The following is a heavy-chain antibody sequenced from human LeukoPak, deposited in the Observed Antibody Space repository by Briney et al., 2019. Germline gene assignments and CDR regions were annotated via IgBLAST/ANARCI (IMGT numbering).Heavy chain of an antibody. CDR2: ILYDGNNK. D-gene: IGHD1-26*01. CDR1: DFSFSNYG. CDR3: AKDRLFGSGLNGPLYYYGMDV. J-gene: IGHJ6*02. Sequence: PGRSLRLSCAASDFSFSNYGMHWVRQAPGKGLEWVAVILYDGNNKHYAESVKGRFTISRDNSNNMLYLQMNSLRPEDTAVYYCAKDRLFGSGLNGPLYYYGMDVWGQGNTVTVSS. V-gene: IGHV3-30*18.